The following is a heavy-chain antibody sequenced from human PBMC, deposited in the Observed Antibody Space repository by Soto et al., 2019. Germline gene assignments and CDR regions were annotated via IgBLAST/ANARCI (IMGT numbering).Heavy chain of an antibody. V-gene: IGHV1-69*02. J-gene: IGHJ4*02. CDR2: IIPILGIA. CDR3: ARSLTYYYDSSGSGFDY. D-gene: IGHD3-22*01. Sequence: QVQLVQSGAEVKKPGSSVKVSCKASGGTFSSYTISWVRQAPGQGLEWMGRIIPILGIANYAQKFQGRVTITADKYTSTAYMELSSLRSEDTAVYYCARSLTYYYDSSGSGFDYWGQGTLVTVSS. CDR1: GGTFSSYT.